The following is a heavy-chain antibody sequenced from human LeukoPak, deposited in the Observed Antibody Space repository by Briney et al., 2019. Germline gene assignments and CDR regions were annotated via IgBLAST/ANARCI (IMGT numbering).Heavy chain of an antibody. D-gene: IGHD3-10*01. CDR2: INPDSKYI. Sequence: GGSLRLSCAASAFALSTYTMEWVRLAPGKGLEWVSSINPDSKYIYYRDSVRGRFTISRDNAKNSLYLQMNSLRVEDTAVYFCARFVDQSTYYFDYWGQGTLVIVSS. CDR3: ARFVDQSTYYFDY. J-gene: IGHJ4*02. V-gene: IGHV3-21*01. CDR1: AFALSTYT.